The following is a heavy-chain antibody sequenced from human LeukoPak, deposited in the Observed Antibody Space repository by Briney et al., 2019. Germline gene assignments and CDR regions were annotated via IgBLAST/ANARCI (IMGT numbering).Heavy chain of an antibody. D-gene: IGHD1-1*01. CDR3: ASDHNYAFDN. CDR2: IGIDSGNT. V-gene: IGHV3-48*01. CDR1: GFPFIEYS. J-gene: IGHJ4*02. Sequence: PGGSLRLSCTASGFPFIEYSMNWVRQVPGKGLERIAYIGIDSGNTKYADSVRGRFTISADKAKNSLYLQMNSLRVEDTAVYYCASDHNYAFDNWGQGTLVSVAS.